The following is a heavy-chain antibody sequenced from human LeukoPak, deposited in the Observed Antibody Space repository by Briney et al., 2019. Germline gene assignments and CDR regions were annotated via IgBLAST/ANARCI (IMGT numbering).Heavy chain of an antibody. J-gene: IGHJ4*02. CDR2: IIPIFGTA. Sequence: SVKVSCKASGGTFSSYAISWVRQAPGQGLEWMGGIIPIFGTANYAQKFQGRVTITADKSTSTAYMELSSLRSEDTAVYYCASGVVSHWVTMVGGVRGGDKYFDYWGQGTLVTVSA. V-gene: IGHV1-69*06. CDR3: ASGVVSHWVTMVGGVRGGDKYFDY. CDR1: GGTFSSYA. D-gene: IGHD3-10*01.